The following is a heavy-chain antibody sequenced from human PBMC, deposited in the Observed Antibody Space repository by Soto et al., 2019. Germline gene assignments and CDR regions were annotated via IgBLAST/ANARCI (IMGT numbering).Heavy chain of an antibody. CDR3: ARRISGGYSDWFDP. Sequence: QVQLVQSGAEVKKPGASVKVSCKASGYNFMRYGFTWVRQAPGQGLEWMGWINVDNGETKYPQKIQGRDSMTTDTATSAVCLGLGSLTFDDMAVEYCARRISGGYSDWFDPWGHGTIVNGSS. CDR1: GYNFMRYG. V-gene: IGHV1-18*03. D-gene: IGHD1-26*01. J-gene: IGHJ5*02. CDR2: INVDNGET.